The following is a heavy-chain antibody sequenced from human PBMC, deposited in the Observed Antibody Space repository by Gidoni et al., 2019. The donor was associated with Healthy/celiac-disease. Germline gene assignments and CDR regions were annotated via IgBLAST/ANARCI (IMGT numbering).Heavy chain of an antibody. J-gene: IGHJ6*02. CDR3: ARDHVDIVVVPAAYYYDGMDV. D-gene: IGHD2-2*03. CDR2: T. V-gene: IGHV3-74*01. Sequence: TSYADSVKGRFTISRDNAKNTLYLQRNSLRAEDTAVYYCARDHVDIVVVPAAYYYDGMDVWGQGTTVTVSS.